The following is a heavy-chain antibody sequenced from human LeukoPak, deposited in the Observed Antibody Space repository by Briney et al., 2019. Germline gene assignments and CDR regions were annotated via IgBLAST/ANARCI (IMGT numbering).Heavy chain of an antibody. Sequence: GGSLRLSCAASGFTFSSYAMHWVRQAPGKGLEYVSAISSNGGSTYYANSVKGRFTISRDNSKNTLYLEMGSLRAEDMSVYYCARALSTSGYYYYYYMDVWGKGTTVNVSS. CDR3: ARALSTSGYYYYYYMDV. D-gene: IGHD5/OR15-5a*01. J-gene: IGHJ6*03. CDR1: GFTFSSYA. CDR2: ISSNGGST. V-gene: IGHV3-64*01.